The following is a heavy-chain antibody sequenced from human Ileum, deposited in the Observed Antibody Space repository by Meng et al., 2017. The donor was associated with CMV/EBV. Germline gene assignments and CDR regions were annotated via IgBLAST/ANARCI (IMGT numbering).Heavy chain of an antibody. J-gene: IGHJ4*02. CDR3: AREGGGWYFDS. V-gene: IGHV4-30-4*01. CDR1: GDSLSTGDYY. D-gene: IGHD6-19*01. Sequence: QGQLQEAGPGLVNPPPTPSLTCTVSGDSLSTGDYYWSWIRQPPGKGPEWIGYIYYSGSTLYNPSLKSPVTISLDKSKNQFSLRLRSVTAADTAVYFCAREGGGWYFDSWGQGTLVTVSS. CDR2: IYYSGST.